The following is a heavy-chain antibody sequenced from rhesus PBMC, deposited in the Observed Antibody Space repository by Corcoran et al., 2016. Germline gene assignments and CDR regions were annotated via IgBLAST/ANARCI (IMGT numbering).Heavy chain of an antibody. CDR1: GGSVSSNY. V-gene: IGHV4-173*01. CDR2: ISGSGGGA. Sequence: QVQLQESGPGLVRPSETLSLTCAVSGGSVSSNYWSWIRQSPGKGLEWIGRISGSGGGAAYNPSLKSRVTLSTETSKNQFSLRLTSVTAADTALYFCATLVGVPGSLDVWGRGVLVTVSS. D-gene: IGHD2-39*01. CDR3: ATLVGVPGSLDV. J-gene: IGHJ5-2*02.